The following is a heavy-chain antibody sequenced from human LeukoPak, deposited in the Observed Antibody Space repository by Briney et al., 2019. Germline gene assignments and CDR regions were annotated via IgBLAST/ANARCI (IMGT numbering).Heavy chain of an antibody. CDR1: GFTFSNYV. CDR3: AREGYYGSGSPPSLYFDY. D-gene: IGHD3-10*01. J-gene: IGHJ4*02. Sequence: PGGSLRLSCAASGFTFSNYVILWVRQAPGKGLEWVAVTSSDLNVKLYADSVKGRFTISRDNSRSTLYLQMNSLRPEDTAIYYCAREGYYGSGSPPSLYFDYWGQGTLVTVSS. V-gene: IGHV3-30-3*01. CDR2: TSSDLNVK.